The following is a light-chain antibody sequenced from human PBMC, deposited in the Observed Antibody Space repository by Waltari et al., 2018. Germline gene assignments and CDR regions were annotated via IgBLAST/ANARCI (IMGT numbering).Light chain of an antibody. J-gene: IGKJ4*01. V-gene: IGKV1-39*01. CDR2: AAS. Sequence: DIQMTQSPSSLSASVGDRVTITCRTSQSISNYLNWYQQKPGKAPKLLIYAASSLHSGVPSRFSGSGSGTDFTLIISSLQPEDFATYYCQQSYSTLSLTFGGGTKVEIK. CDR3: QQSYSTLSLT. CDR1: QSISNY.